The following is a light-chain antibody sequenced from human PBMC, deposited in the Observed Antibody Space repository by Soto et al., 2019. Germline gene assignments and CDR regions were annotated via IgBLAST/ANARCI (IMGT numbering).Light chain of an antibody. CDR1: QRITNL. CDR3: QQYNNYPLT. CDR2: KAS. Sequence: DIQMTQSPSTLSASVGDRVTITCRASQRITNLLAWFQQKPGKAPRLLIFKASSLQGGVPSRFSGSGSGTEFSLTISSVQPDDFASYYFQQYNNYPLTFGQGTKLEIK. V-gene: IGKV1-5*03. J-gene: IGKJ2*01.